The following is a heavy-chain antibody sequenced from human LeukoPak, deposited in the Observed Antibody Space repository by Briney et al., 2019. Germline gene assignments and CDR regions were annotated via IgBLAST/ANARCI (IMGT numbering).Heavy chain of an antibody. Sequence: ASVKVSCKASGGTFSSYAISWVRQAPGQGLEWMGRIIPIFGIANYAQKFQGRVTITADKSTGTAYMELSSLRSEDTAVYYCARDSSGYGPYYYGMDVWGQGTTVTVSS. J-gene: IGHJ6*02. CDR3: ARDSSGYGPYYYGMDV. CDR2: IIPIFGIA. CDR1: GGTFSSYA. V-gene: IGHV1-69*04. D-gene: IGHD3-22*01.